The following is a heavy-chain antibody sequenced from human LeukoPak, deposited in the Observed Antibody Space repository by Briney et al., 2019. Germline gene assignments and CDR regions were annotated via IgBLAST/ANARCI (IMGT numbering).Heavy chain of an antibody. Sequence: PSETLSLTCTVSGGSISTGAYYWSCIRQHPGQGLEWIGYIYYSGTTYYNPSLNRRTTTTVDTSNNQSSLKLSSVTAAATAVYYCARGHTYHGMDVWGQGTTVTVSS. J-gene: IGHJ6*02. CDR2: IYYSGTT. CDR1: GGSISTGAYY. CDR3: ARGHTYHGMDV. V-gene: IGHV4-31*03.